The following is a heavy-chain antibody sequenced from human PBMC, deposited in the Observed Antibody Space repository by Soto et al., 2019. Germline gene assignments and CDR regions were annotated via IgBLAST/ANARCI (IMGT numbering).Heavy chain of an antibody. CDR3: AKVSRMVAGTAGAFDI. V-gene: IGHV3-9*01. D-gene: IGHD2-15*01. Sequence: PGGSLRLSCAASGFTFDDYAMHWVRQAPGKGLEWVSGISWNSGSIGYADSVKGRFTISRDNAKNSLYLQMNSLRAEDTALYYCAKVSRMVAGTAGAFDIWGQGTMVTVSS. CDR2: ISWNSGSI. J-gene: IGHJ3*02. CDR1: GFTFDDYA.